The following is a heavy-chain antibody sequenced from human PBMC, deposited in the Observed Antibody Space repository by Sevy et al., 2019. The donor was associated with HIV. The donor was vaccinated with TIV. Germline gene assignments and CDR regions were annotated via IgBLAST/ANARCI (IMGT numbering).Heavy chain of an antibody. CDR2: ISYEGTET. J-gene: IGHJ4*01. V-gene: IGHV3-30-3*01. CDR3: ARDGGYSIKWYPLY. Sequence: GGSLRLSCAASGFAFSGHAMHWDRQAPGKGLEWVAVISYEGTETFYASSVEGRFTISRDNSKNMLSLQINSLRPEDTAVYYCARDGGYSIKWYPLYWGHGTLVTVSS. CDR1: GFAFSGHA. D-gene: IGHD6-13*01.